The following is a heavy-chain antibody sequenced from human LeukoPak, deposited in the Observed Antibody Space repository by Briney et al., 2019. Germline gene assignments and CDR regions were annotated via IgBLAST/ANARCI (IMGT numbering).Heavy chain of an antibody. CDR3: ARDRGGAGRNFDY. Sequence: SQTLSLTCAVSGGSISSGGYSWSWIRQPPGKGLEWIGYIYHSGSTYYNPSLKSRVTISVDRSKNQFSLKLSSVTAADTAVYYCARDRGGAGRNFDYWGQGTLVTVSS. D-gene: IGHD1-26*01. V-gene: IGHV4-30-2*01. CDR2: IYHSGST. J-gene: IGHJ4*02. CDR1: GGSISSGGYS.